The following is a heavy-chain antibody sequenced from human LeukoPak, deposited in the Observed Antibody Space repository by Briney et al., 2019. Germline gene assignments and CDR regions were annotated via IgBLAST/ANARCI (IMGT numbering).Heavy chain of an antibody. J-gene: IGHJ4*02. Sequence: PGRSLRLSCAASGFTFSSYGMHWVRQAPGKGLEWVAVISYDGSNKYYADSVKGRFTISRDNSKNTLYLQMNSLRAEDTAVYYCARDTAMVIWDWGQGTLVTVSS. CDR1: GFTFSSYG. CDR2: ISYDGSNK. V-gene: IGHV3-30*03. CDR3: ARDTAMVIWD. D-gene: IGHD5-18*01.